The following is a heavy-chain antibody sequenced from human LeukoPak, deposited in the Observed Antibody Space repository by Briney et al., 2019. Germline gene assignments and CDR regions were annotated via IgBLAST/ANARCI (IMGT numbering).Heavy chain of an antibody. J-gene: IGHJ6*03. D-gene: IGHD3-3*01. Sequence: SETLSLTCAVYGGSFSGYYWSWIRQPPGKGLEWIGEINHSGSTNYNPTLKSRVTISVDTSKNQFSLKLSSVTAADTAVYYCARRGTYCDFWSGPSGYMDVWGKGTTVTVSS. CDR3: ARRGTYCDFWSGPSGYMDV. V-gene: IGHV4-34*01. CDR1: GGSFSGYY. CDR2: INHSGST.